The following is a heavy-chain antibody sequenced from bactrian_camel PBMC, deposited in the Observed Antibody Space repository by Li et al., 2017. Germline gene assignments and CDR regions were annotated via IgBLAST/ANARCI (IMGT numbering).Heavy chain of an antibody. J-gene: IGHJ4*01. CDR3: AEGRGSRGEHCYSLNY. D-gene: IGHD6*01. V-gene: IGHV3-2*01. Sequence: HVQLVESGGGSVQAGGSLNLSCSVSGQTDRSRTMAWFRQAPGKGLEWVSSIDSDGSNTYYADSVRGRFTISRDSAKNTVYLQMNNLQPEDTATYYCAEGRGSRGEHCYSLNYWGQGTQVTVS. CDR2: IDSDGSNT. CDR1: GQTDRSRT.